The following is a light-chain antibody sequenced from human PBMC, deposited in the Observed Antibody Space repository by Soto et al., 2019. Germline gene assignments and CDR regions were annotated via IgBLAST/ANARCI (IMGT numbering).Light chain of an antibody. CDR2: NVF. CDR3: QQSYEAPRT. Sequence: DIQMTQSPSSLSASVGDRVTITCRASQSIGTYLSWYQQKAGKAPKLLIYNVFGLQSGVPSRFSGSGSGTDFTLTISSLQPEDFATYYCQQSYEAPRTFGQGTKLQIK. V-gene: IGKV1-39*01. J-gene: IGKJ2*01. CDR1: QSIGTY.